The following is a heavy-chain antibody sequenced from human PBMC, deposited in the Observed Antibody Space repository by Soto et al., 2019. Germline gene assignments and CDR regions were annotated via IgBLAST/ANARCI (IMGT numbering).Heavy chain of an antibody. CDR2: ISSSSDYI. CDR1: GFTFRSYS. V-gene: IGHV3-21*01. CDR3: ARDTPTDTFDP. J-gene: IGHJ5*02. Sequence: PGGSLRLSCAASGFTFRSYSMNWVRQAPGKGLEWVSSISSSSDYIYYADSVKGRFTISRDNAKNFLYLQMNSLRAEDTAAYYCARDTPTDTFDPWGQGTPVTVYS. D-gene: IGHD4-17*01.